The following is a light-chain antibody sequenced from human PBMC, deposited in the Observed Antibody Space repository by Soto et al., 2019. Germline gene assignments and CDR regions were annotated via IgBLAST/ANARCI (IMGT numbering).Light chain of an antibody. J-gene: IGKJ4*01. V-gene: IGKV3-15*01. CDR1: QDISRC. Sequence: EVLLTQPPSTLSVSAGDRDTLACRASQDISRCLAWYQQKPGQAPRLLIYGASTRATGIPARFSASGSGTDFTLTISSLQSEDFAVYYCLQYNNWPLTFGRGTKVDIK. CDR3: LQYNNWPLT. CDR2: GAS.